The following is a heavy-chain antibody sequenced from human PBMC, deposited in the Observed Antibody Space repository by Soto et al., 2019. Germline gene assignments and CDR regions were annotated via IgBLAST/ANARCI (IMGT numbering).Heavy chain of an antibody. Sequence: PSETLSLTCAVYGESLSAYYWTWIRQPPGKGLEWIGEINQSGSTNYNPSLKSRATMSADTSKKHFSLKVTSVTAADTAVYYCARGTGYVPFLFPRLDVWGQGTTVTVSS. J-gene: IGHJ6*02. D-gene: IGHD2-2*01. CDR2: INQSGST. CDR1: GESLSAYY. V-gene: IGHV4-34*01. CDR3: ARGTGYVPFLFPRLDV.